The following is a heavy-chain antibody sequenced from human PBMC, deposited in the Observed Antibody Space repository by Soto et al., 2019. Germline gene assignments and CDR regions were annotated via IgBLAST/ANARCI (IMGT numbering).Heavy chain of an antibody. V-gene: IGHV4-59*08. D-gene: IGHD5-12*01. CDR2: IYYSGST. J-gene: IGHJ5*02. Sequence: PSETLSLTCTVSGGSISSYYWSWIRQPPGKGLERIGYIYYSGSTNYNPSLKSRVTISVDTSKNQFSLKLSSVTAADTAVYYCARRYSRCETSCFDPWGQGTLVTVSS. CDR3: ARRYSRCETSCFDP. CDR1: GGSISSYY.